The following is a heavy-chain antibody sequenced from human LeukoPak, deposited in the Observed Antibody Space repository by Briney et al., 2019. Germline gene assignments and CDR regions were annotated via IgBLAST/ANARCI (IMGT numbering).Heavy chain of an antibody. V-gene: IGHV3-48*03. CDR2: ISSSGGTI. CDR3: ARGGNWFDP. CDR1: GFTFSSYE. J-gene: IGHJ5*02. D-gene: IGHD3-16*01. Sequence: GGSLRLSCAASGFTFSSYEMNWVRQAPGKGLKCVSYISSSGGTISYADSVKGRFTISRDNAKNALYLQMNSLRAEDTANYYCARGGNWFDPWGQGTLVTVSS.